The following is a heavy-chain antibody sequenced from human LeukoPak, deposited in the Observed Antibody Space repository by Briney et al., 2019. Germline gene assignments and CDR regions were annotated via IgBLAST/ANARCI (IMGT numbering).Heavy chain of an antibody. CDR3: ARVLLWFGELFSCGMDV. D-gene: IGHD3-10*01. CDR1: GFTFSSYE. J-gene: IGHJ6*02. V-gene: IGHV3-48*03. Sequence: GGSLRLSCAASGFTFSSYEMNWVRQAPGKGLEWVSYISSSGSTICYADSVKGRFTISRDNAKNSLYLQMNSLRAEDTAVYYCARVLLWFGELFSCGMDVWGQGTTVTVSS. CDR2: ISSSGSTI.